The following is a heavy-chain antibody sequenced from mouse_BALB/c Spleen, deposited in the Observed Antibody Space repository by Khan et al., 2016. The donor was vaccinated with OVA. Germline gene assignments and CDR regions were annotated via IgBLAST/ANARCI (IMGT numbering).Heavy chain of an antibody. CDR3: ARPAYFSSTLDY. V-gene: IGHV9-3-1*01. CDR2: INPYTGEP. J-gene: IGHJ4*01. D-gene: IGHD2-1*01. Sequence: QIQLVQSGPELKKPGETVKISCKASGYNFTNYGMNWVKQSPGKALKWMGWINPYTGEPTYADDFQGRFAFSLETSATTAYLQINNLKNEDTATDYCARPAYFSSTLDYWGQGTSVTVSS. CDR1: GYNFTNYG.